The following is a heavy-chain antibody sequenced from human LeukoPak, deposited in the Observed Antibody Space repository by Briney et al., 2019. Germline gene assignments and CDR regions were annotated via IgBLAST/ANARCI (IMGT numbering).Heavy chain of an antibody. CDR2: INYSGST. CDR1: GESFSGYF. Sequence: KSSETLSLTCDVYGESFSGYFWSWIRQPPGKGLEWIGEINYSGSTNYNPSLKSRVIISRDTSKKQFSLRLSSVTAADTAVYYCARGRRGWFDPWGQGTLVTVSS. D-gene: IGHD1-14*01. J-gene: IGHJ5*02. V-gene: IGHV4-34*01. CDR3: ARGRRGWFDP.